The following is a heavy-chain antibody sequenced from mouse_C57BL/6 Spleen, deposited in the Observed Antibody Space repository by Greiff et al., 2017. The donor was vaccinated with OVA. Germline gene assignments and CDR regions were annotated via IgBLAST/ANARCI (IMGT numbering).Heavy chain of an antibody. V-gene: IGHV1-54*01. Sequence: QVQLQQSGAELVRPGTSVKVSCKASGYAFTNYLIEWVKQRPGQGLEWIGVLNPGSGGTNYNEKFKGKATLTADKSSSTAYMQLSSLTSEDSAVYFCARGLPHYFDYWGQGTTLTVSS. CDR2: LNPGSGGT. J-gene: IGHJ2*01. D-gene: IGHD2-2*01. CDR3: ARGLPHYFDY. CDR1: GYAFTNYL.